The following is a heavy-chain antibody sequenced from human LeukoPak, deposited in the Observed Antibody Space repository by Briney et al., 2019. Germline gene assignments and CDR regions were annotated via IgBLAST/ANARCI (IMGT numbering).Heavy chain of an antibody. CDR3: ASSSGWYGAAFDI. CDR1: GYTFTSYA. D-gene: IGHD6-19*01. CDR2: INAGNGNT. V-gene: IGHV1-3*03. Sequence: ASVKVSCKASGYTFTSYAMHWVRQAPGQRLEWMGWINAGNGNTKYSQEFQGRVTITRDTSASTAYMELSSLRSEDMAVYYCASSSGWYGAAFDIWGQGTMVTVSS. J-gene: IGHJ3*02.